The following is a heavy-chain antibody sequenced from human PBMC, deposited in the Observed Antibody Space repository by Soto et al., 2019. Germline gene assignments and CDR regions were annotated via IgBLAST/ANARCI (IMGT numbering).Heavy chain of an antibody. D-gene: IGHD3-3*01. CDR3: TTVFLSHPVAFRCL. V-gene: IGHV3-15*07. J-gene: IGHJ4*02. CDR1: GFTFSNAW. CDR2: IKSKTDGGTT. Sequence: GGSLRLSCAASGFTFSNAWMNWVRQAPGKGLEWVGRIKSKTDGGTTDYAAPVKGRFTISRDDSKNTLYLQMNSLKTEDTVVYYCTTVFLSHPVAFRCLWGQGTLVTVSS.